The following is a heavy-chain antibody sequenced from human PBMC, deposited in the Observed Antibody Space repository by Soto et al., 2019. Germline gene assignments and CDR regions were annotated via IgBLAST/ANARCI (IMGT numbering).Heavy chain of an antibody. CDR2: INHSGST. Sequence: SETLSLTCAVYGGSFSGYYWSWIRQPPGKGLEWIGEINHSGSTNYNPSLKSRVTISVDTSKNQFSLKLSSVTAADTAVYYCAREAESSGYFFDYWGQGTLVTVS. J-gene: IGHJ4*02. D-gene: IGHD3-22*01. CDR3: AREAESSGYFFDY. V-gene: IGHV4-34*01. CDR1: GGSFSGYY.